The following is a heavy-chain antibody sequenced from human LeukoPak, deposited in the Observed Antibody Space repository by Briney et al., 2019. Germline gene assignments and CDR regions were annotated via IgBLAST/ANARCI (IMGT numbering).Heavy chain of an antibody. J-gene: IGHJ4*02. D-gene: IGHD2-15*01. V-gene: IGHV4-59*08. CDR3: ARHCSGGSCLFDY. CDR1: GGSITNYY. Sequence: SETLSLTCTVSGGSITNYYWVWIRQPPGKGLEWIGNIYYTGGTKYNPSLRSRVTISVDPSKNQFSLKLSSVTAADTAVYYCARHCSGGSCLFDYWGQGTLVTVSS. CDR2: IYYTGGT.